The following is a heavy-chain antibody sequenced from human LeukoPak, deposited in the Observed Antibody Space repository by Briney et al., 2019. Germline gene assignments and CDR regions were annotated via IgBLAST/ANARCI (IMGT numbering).Heavy chain of an antibody. J-gene: IGHJ4*02. CDR1: GFTVSSNC. V-gene: IGHV3-53*01. CDR3: ARAPRGRDGYNPYYFDY. D-gene: IGHD5-24*01. Sequence: GGSLRLSCTASGFTVSSNCMSWVRQAPGKGLEWASLIYSVGDTYYADSVKGRFTIPRDNSKNTLYLQMNSLRAEDTAVYYCARAPRGRDGYNPYYFDYWGQGTLVTFSS. CDR2: IYSVGDT.